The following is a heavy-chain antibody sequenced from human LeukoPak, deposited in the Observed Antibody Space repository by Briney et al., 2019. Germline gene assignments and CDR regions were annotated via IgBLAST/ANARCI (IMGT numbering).Heavy chain of an antibody. Sequence: GGSLRLSCAASGFTFSSYSMNWVRQAPGKGLEWVSSISSSRSYIYYADSVKGRFTISRDNAKNSLHLQMNSLRAEDTAVYYCAILPTTTVTTHRRPRTFDYWGQGTLVTVSS. D-gene: IGHD4-17*01. CDR3: AILPTTTVTTHRRPRTFDY. CDR2: ISSSRSYI. V-gene: IGHV3-21*01. CDR1: GFTFSSYS. J-gene: IGHJ4*02.